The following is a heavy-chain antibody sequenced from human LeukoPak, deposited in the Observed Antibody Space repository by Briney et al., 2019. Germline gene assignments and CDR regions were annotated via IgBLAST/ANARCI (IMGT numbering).Heavy chain of an antibody. V-gene: IGHV1-18*01. CDR3: ARDRPRLSMILADSPFDY. CDR2: ISAYNANT. J-gene: IGHJ4*02. CDR1: GYTFTNYG. D-gene: IGHD3-22*01. Sequence: ASVKVSCKASGYTFTNYGISWVRQAPGQGLEWMGWISAYNANTDYAQNLQGRVTMTTDTSTSTAYMELRSLSSGDTAVYYCARDRPRLSMILADSPFDYWGQGTLVTVSS.